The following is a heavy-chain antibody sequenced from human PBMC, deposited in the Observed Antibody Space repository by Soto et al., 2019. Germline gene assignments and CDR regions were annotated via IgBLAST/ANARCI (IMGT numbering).Heavy chain of an antibody. J-gene: IGHJ6*02. CDR1: GGSISNNFYY. D-gene: IGHD3-10*01. V-gene: IGHV4-61*05. CDR2: ISNSGNT. Sequence: PSETLSLTCSVSGGSISNNFYYWTWIRQPPGKDLEWIGYISNSGNTAYNPSLNSRGTISVDKPKNQFSLKLSSVAAADTAVYYCTRRFSYGSGKYGIDLWGQGITVTVSS. CDR3: TRRFSYGSGKYGIDL.